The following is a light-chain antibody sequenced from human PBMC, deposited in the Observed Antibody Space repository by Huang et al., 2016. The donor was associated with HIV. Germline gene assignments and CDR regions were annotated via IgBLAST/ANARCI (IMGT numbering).Light chain of an antibody. CDR1: QSISSW. Sequence: DIQMTQSPSTLSASVGDRVTITCRASQSISSWLAWYQQKPGKAPKLLIYKASSLESGVPSRFSGSGSGTEFTLTSSSRQPDDFATYYCQQYNSYPYTCGQGTKLEIK. J-gene: IGKJ2*01. CDR2: KAS. CDR3: QQYNSYPYT. V-gene: IGKV1-5*03.